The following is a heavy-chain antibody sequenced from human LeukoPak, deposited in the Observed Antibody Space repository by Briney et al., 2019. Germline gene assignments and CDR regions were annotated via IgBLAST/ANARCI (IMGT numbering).Heavy chain of an antibody. CDR2: ISSSGSTI. D-gene: IGHD5-18*01. V-gene: IGHV3-48*03. CDR1: GFTFSSYE. Sequence: GGSLRLSCAASGFTFSSYEMNWVRQAPGKGLEWVSYISSSGSTIYYADSVKGRFTISRDNAKNSLYLQMDSLRAEDTAVYYCARVIQLWYFDYWGQGTLVTVSS. CDR3: ARVIQLWYFDY. J-gene: IGHJ4*02.